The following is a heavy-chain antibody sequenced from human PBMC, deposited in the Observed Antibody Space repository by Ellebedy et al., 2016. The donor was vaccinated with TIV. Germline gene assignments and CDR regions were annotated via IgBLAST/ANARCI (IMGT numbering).Heavy chain of an antibody. D-gene: IGHD6-6*01. V-gene: IGHV3-48*03. Sequence: GESLKISCAASGFAFSSYEMNWVRQAPGKGLEWVSYIGRSGIMFYADSVKGRFTISRDNAQNALYLQMSSLGAEDTAVYYCASFYGRTNSEYTGNSDYWGQGILVTVSS. CDR1: GFAFSSYE. J-gene: IGHJ4*02. CDR3: ASFYGRTNSEYTGNSDY. CDR2: IGRSGIM.